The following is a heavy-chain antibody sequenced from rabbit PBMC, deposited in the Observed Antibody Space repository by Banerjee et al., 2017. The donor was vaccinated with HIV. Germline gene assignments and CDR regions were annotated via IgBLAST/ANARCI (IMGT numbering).Heavy chain of an antibody. CDR1: GFSFSHNYY. Sequence: QAQLEESGGDLVQPEGSLTLTCTASGFSFSHNYYMCWVRQAPGKGLEWIGCIYTGSGSTYYASWAKGRFTIARSTSLNTVTLQMTSLTAADTATYFCARAAYAGYGFNLWGQGTLVTVS. CDR2: IYTGSGST. J-gene: IGHJ4*01. D-gene: IGHD7-1*01. V-gene: IGHV1S45*01. CDR3: ARAAYAGYGFNL.